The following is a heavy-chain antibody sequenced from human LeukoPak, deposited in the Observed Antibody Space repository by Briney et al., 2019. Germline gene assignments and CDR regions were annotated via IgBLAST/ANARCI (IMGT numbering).Heavy chain of an antibody. V-gene: IGHV3-48*01. Sequence: GGSLRLSCAASGFTFSSYSMNWVRQAPGKGLEWVSYISSSSSTIYYADSVKGRFTIPRDNAKNSLYLQMNSLRAEDTAVYYCGRGHWGLDYWGQGTLVTASS. D-gene: IGHD7-27*01. CDR2: ISSSSSTI. J-gene: IGHJ4*02. CDR1: GFTFSSYS. CDR3: GRGHWGLDY.